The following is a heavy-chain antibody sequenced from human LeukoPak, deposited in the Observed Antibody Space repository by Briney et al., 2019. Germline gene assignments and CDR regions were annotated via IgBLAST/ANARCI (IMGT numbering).Heavy chain of an antibody. D-gene: IGHD6-6*01. CDR1: GGTFSSYA. V-gene: IGHV1-69*13. J-gene: IGHJ4*02. Sequence: GASVKVSCKASGGTFSSYAISWVRQAPGQGLEWMGGIIPIFGTANYALKFQGRVTITADESTSTAYMELSSLRSEDTAVYYCATGIAARSYFDYWGQGTLVTVSS. CDR3: ATGIAARSYFDY. CDR2: IIPIFGTA.